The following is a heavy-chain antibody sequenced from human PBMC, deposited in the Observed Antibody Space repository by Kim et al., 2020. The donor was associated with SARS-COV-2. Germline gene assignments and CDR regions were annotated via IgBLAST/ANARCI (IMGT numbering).Heavy chain of an antibody. Sequence: ASVKVSCKASGYTFTSYGFSWVRQAAGQGLEWMAWINPSNGDTLYAPNLLGRVTMTTDTSASTVYMELRSLTSDDTALYYCARDRDWNLDYWGQGTLVTVSS. V-gene: IGHV1-18*01. CDR3: ARDRDWNLDY. D-gene: IGHD1-1*01. CDR2: INPSNGDT. J-gene: IGHJ4*02. CDR1: GYTFTSYG.